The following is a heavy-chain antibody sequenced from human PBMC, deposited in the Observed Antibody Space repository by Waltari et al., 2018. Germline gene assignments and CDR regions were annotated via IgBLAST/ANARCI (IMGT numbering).Heavy chain of an antibody. J-gene: IGHJ3*02. CDR3: AKEGSGDRSFDI. D-gene: IGHD7-27*01. V-gene: IGHV1-69*12. CDR1: GDSFSSYT. Sequence: QVQLVQSGAEVKKPGSSVKVSCKASGDSFSSYTITWVRQAPGQGPEWMGGFLALFGTAYYAQKFQGRVTITADESTSTAHMELNSLRSDDTAVYYCAKEGSGDRSFDIWGQGTMVTVSS. CDR2: FLALFGTA.